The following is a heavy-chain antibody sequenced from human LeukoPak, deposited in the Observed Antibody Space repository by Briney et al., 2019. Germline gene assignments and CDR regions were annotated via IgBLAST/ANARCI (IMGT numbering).Heavy chain of an antibody. V-gene: IGHV1-8*03. CDR3: AREADGDGYNFSYFDY. J-gene: IGHJ4*02. Sequence: GASVKVSCKASGYTFTSYDINWVRQATGQGLEWMGWMNPNSGNTGYAQKFQGRVTITRNTSISTAYMELSSLRSEDTAVYYCAREADGDGYNFSYFDYWGQGTLVTVSS. D-gene: IGHD5-24*01. CDR2: MNPNSGNT. CDR1: GYTFTSYD.